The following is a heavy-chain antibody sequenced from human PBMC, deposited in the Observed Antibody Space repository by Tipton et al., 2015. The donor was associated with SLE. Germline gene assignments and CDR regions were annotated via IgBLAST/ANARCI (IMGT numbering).Heavy chain of an antibody. CDR3: AARTGDVLYYYYMDV. V-gene: IGHV4-61*02. J-gene: IGHJ6*03. Sequence: TLSLTCTVSGGSISSGSYYWSWIRQPAGKGLEWIERIYTSGSTNYNPSLKSRVTISVDTSKNQFSLKRSSVTAADTAVYYCAARTGDVLYYYYMDVWGKGTTVTVSS. D-gene: IGHD7-27*01. CDR2: IYTSGST. CDR1: GGSISSGSYY.